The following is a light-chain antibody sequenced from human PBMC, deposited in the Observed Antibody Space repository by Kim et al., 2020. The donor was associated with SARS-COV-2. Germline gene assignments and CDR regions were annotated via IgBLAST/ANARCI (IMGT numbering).Light chain of an antibody. CDR2: GAS. J-gene: IGKJ4*01. Sequence: SPGERATLACRASQSVNDNLAWYQQRPGQAPRLLIYGASTRATGVPARCSGSGSGTDFTLTISSLQSEDFALYYCQQYNDWPPHTFGGGTKVDIK. CDR3: QQYNDWPPHT. CDR1: QSVNDN. V-gene: IGKV3-15*01.